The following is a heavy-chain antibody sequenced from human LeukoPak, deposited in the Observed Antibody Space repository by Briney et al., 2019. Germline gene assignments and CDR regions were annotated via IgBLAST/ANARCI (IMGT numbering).Heavy chain of an antibody. J-gene: IGHJ4*02. CDR1: GYSISSGYY. CDR2: IYHSGST. Sequence: SETLSLTCAVSGYSISSGYYWGWIRQPPGKGLEWIGSIYHSGSTYCNPSLKSRVTISVDTSKNQFSLKLSSVTAADTAVYYCATIIAAAGIFGYWGQGTLVTVSS. D-gene: IGHD6-13*01. V-gene: IGHV4-38-2*01. CDR3: ATIIAAAGIFGY.